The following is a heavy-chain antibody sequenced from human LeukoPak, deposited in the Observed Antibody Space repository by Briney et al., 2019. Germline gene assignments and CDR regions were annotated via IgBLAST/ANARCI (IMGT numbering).Heavy chain of an antibody. CDR1: GFTFNNYS. CDR3: ASSSHTVTWWVLNY. CDR2: ISSSSSTI. J-gene: IGHJ4*02. Sequence: GGSLRLSCAASGFTFNNYSMNWVRQAPGKGLEWVSYISSSSSTIYYADSVKGRFTISRDNAKNSLYLQMNSLRAEDTAVYYCASSSHTVTWWVLNYWGQGTLVTVSS. V-gene: IGHV3-48*01. D-gene: IGHD4-11*01.